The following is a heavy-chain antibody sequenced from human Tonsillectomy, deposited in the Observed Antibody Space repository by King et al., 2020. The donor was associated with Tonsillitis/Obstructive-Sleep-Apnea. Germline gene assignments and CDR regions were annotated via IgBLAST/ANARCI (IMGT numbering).Heavy chain of an antibody. Sequence: QLVQSGPEVKKPGTSVKVSCKASGFTFTSSAVQWVRQARGQRLEWIGWIVVGSGNTNYAQKFQERVTITRDMSTSTAYMELSSLRSEDTAVYYCAASATVTTTMGPFDAFDIWGQRTMVTVSS. CDR2: IVVGSGNT. V-gene: IGHV1-58*01. J-gene: IGHJ3*02. CDR1: GFTFTSSA. D-gene: IGHD4-17*01. CDR3: AASATVTTTMGPFDAFDI.